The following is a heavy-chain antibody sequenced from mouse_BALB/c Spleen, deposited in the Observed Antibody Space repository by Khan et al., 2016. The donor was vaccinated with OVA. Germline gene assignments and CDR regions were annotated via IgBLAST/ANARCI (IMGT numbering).Heavy chain of an antibody. D-gene: IGHD2-2*01. V-gene: IGHV1-19*01. J-gene: IGHJ3*01. Sequence: VQLQQSGPDLVKPGASVKMSCKASGYSFTAYYINWVKLSQGQSLESIGRMNPNTHNTHYNQKFKDKALLIVDPSSSTAYMELRSLTSEDSAVYYCARGYDFFAHGGQGTLVTISA. CDR2: MNPNTHNT. CDR1: GYSFTAYY. CDR3: ARGYDFFAH.